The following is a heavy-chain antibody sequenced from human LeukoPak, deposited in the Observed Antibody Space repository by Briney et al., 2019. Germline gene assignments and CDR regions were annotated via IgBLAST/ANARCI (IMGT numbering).Heavy chain of an antibody. CDR1: GGSISSYY. D-gene: IGHD3-16*01. J-gene: IGHJ3*02. CDR3: ARTTDWGAFDI. V-gene: IGHV4-59*01. CDR2: IYYSGST. Sequence: PSETLFLTCTVSGGSISSYYWSWIRQPPGKGLEWIGYIYYSGSTNYNPSLKSRVTISVDTSKNQFSLKLSSVTAADTAVYYCARTTDWGAFDIWGQGTMVTVSS.